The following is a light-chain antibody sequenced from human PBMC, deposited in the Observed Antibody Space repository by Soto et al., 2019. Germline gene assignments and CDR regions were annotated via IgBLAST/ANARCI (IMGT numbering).Light chain of an antibody. V-gene: IGLV2-14*01. CDR2: DVS. J-gene: IGLJ3*02. CDR1: SSDVGAYNY. Sequence: QSALTQPASVSGSPGQSIAISCTVTSSDVGAYNYVSWYQQHPGTAPKAVIYDVSSRPSGISNRFSGSKSGNTASLTISGLQAEDEADYYCASYTTSSTVVFGGGTKLTVL. CDR3: ASYTTSSTVV.